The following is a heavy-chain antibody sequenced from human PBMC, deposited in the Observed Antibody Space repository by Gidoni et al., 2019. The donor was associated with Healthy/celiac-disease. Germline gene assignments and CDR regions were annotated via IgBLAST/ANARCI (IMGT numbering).Heavy chain of an antibody. D-gene: IGHD3-10*01. CDR3: ARDTVRGNWSEY. Sequence: EVQLVESGGGLSQPGGSRRLSWAASGCTVSSNYMGWVRQAPGQGLEWVAVIYSVGSTSYADSVQGRFPISRDNSKNTLYLQMTSLRAEDTAVYYCARDTVRGNWSEYWGQGTLVTVSS. CDR2: IYSVGST. CDR1: GCTVSSNY. J-gene: IGHJ4*02. V-gene: IGHV3-53*01.